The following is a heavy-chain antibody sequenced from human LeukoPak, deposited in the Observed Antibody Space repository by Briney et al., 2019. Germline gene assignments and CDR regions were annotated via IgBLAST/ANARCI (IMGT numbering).Heavy chain of an antibody. V-gene: IGHV4-34*01. CDR3: ASRGYSGYDYVDY. CDR2: INHSGST. J-gene: IGHJ4*02. CDR1: GGSFSGYY. D-gene: IGHD5-12*01. Sequence: PSETLSLTCAVYGGSFSGYYWSWIRQPPGKGLEWIGEINHSGSTNYNPSHKSRVTISVDTSKNQFSLKLSSVTAADTAVYYCASRGYSGYDYVDYWGQGTLVTVSS.